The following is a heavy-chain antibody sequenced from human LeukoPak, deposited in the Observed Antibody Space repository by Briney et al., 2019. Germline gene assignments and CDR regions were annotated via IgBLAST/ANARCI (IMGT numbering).Heavy chain of an antibody. CDR2: IYHSGST. CDR3: ARAPERVVVIVDY. CDR1: GYSISSGYY. D-gene: IGHD3-22*01. Sequence: TSETLSLTCTVSGYSISSGYYWGWIRQPPGKGLEWIGSIYHSGSTYYNPSLKSRVTISVDTSKNQFSLKLSSVTAADTAVYYCARAPERVVVIVDYWGQGTLVTVSS. V-gene: IGHV4-38-2*02. J-gene: IGHJ4*02.